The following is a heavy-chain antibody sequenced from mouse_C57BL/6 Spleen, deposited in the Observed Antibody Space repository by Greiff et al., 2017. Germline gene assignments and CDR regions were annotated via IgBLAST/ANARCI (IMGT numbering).Heavy chain of an antibody. J-gene: IGHJ1*03. CDR1: GFTFSSYG. Sequence: DVHLVESGGDLVKPGGSLKLSCAASGFTFSSYGMSWVRQTPDKRLEWVATISSGGSYTYYPDSVKGRFTISRDNAKNTLYLQMSSLKSEDTAMYYCARPPITTVVATRWYFDVWGTGTTVTVSS. CDR3: ARPPITTVVATRWYFDV. D-gene: IGHD1-1*01. CDR2: ISSGGSYT. V-gene: IGHV5-6*01.